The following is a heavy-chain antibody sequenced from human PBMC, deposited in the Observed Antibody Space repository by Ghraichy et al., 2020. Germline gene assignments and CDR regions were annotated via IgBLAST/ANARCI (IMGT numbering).Heavy chain of an antibody. J-gene: IGHJ4*02. V-gene: IGHV4-34*01. CDR3: ARAHRVYDSSGYYSY. CDR2: ITHSGST. D-gene: IGHD3-22*01. Sequence: SETLSLNCAVYGGSFSGYYWSWIRQPPGKGLEWIGEITHSGSTNYNPSLKSRVTISGDTSKNQFSLNLTSVTAADTAVYYCARAHRVYDSSGYYSYWGQGTRVIVSS. CDR1: GGSFSGYY.